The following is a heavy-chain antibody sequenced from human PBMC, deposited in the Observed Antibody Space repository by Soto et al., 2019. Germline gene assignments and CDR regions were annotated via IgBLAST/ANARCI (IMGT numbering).Heavy chain of an antibody. CDR3: AGTTSHQWYYMDV. J-gene: IGHJ6*03. CDR2: TYYRSRWYN. Sequence: SETLSLTCAISGDSVSSNSAAWNWIRLSPSRGLEWLARTYYRSRWYNDYAVSVRSRITVNPDTSKNQFSLQLTSVTPEDTAVYYCAGTTSHQWYYMDVWGKGTTVTVSS. D-gene: IGHD1-7*01. V-gene: IGHV6-1*01. CDR1: GDSVSSNSAA.